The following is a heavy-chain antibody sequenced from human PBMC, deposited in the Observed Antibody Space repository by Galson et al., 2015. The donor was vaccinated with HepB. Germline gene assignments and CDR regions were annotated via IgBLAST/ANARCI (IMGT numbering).Heavy chain of an antibody. D-gene: IGHD3-10*01. J-gene: IGHJ6*02. CDR1: GDSVPSNGAA. Sequence: CAISGDSVPSNGAAWNWIRQSPSRGLEWLGRTYYRSKWYNDYAVSVKSRITINPDTSKNQFSLHLNSVTPEGTAVYYCARVGSGSYGYYYYGMDVWGQGTTVTVSS. CDR3: ARVGSGSYGYYYYGMDV. CDR2: TYYRSKWYN. V-gene: IGHV6-1*01.